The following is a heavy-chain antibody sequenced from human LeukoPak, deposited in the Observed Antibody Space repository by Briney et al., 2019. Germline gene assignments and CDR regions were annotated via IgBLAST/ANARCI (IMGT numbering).Heavy chain of an antibody. Sequence: PGGSLRLSCAASGFTFSSYSMNWVRQAPGKGLEWVSYISSSSSTIIYADSVKGRFTISRDNAKNSLYLQMNNLRAEDTAVYYCATVPLGRGYFDYWGQGTLVTVSS. D-gene: IGHD1-26*01. CDR2: ISSSSSTI. V-gene: IGHV3-48*01. CDR1: GFTFSSYS. J-gene: IGHJ4*02. CDR3: ATVPLGRGYFDY.